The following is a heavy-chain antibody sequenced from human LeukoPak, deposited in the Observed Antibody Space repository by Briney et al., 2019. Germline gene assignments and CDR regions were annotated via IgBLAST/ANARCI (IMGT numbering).Heavy chain of an antibody. Sequence: SETLSLTCAVYGGSFSGYYWSWIRQPPGKGLEWIGEINHSGSTNYNPSLKSRVTISVDTSKNQFSLKLSSVTAADTAVYYCARDWYGDYFGYWGQGTLVTVSS. D-gene: IGHD4-17*01. CDR3: ARDWYGDYFGY. CDR2: INHSGST. J-gene: IGHJ4*02. V-gene: IGHV4-34*01. CDR1: GGSFSGYY.